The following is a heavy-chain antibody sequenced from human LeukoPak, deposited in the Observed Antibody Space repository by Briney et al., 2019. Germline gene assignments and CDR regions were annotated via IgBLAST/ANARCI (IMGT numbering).Heavy chain of an antibody. J-gene: IGHJ3*02. CDR2: IYTSGST. V-gene: IGHV4-4*07. Sequence: SETLSLTCTVSGGSVSSYNWTWIRQPAGMGLELIGRIYTSGSTNYNPSLKSRVTMSVDTSKNQFSLKLSSVTAADTAVYYCARGRYYDYVWGSYRYLPPAFDIWGQGTMVTVSS. D-gene: IGHD3-16*02. CDR1: GGSVSSYN. CDR3: ARGRYYDYVWGSYRYLPPAFDI.